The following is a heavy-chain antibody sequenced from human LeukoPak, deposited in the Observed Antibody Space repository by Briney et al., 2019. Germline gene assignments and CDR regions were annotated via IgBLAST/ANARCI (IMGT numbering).Heavy chain of an antibody. Sequence: PSETLSLTCAVYGGSFSGYYWSWIRQPPGKGLEWIGEINHSGSTNYNPSLKSRVTISVDTSKNQFSLKLSSVTAAVAAVYYCARGAVTACSGGSCFLGPIDYWGQGTLVTVSS. CDR3: ARGAVTACSGGSCFLGPIDY. D-gene: IGHD2-15*01. CDR1: GGSFSGYY. V-gene: IGHV4-34*01. CDR2: INHSGST. J-gene: IGHJ4*02.